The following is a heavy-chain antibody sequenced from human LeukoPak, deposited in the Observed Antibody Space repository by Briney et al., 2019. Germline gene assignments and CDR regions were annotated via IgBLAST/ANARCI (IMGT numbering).Heavy chain of an antibody. Sequence: PGGSLRLSCAASGFTFSSYEMSWIRQAPGKGLEWVSYISSSRSYTNYADSVKGRFTISRDSAKNSLYLQMNSLRAEDTAVYYCARFSDGRGYNYGYFIDYWGQGTLVTVSS. CDR3: ARFSDGRGYNYGYFIDY. J-gene: IGHJ4*02. CDR2: ISSSRSYT. CDR1: GFTFSSYE. D-gene: IGHD5-18*01. V-gene: IGHV3-11*03.